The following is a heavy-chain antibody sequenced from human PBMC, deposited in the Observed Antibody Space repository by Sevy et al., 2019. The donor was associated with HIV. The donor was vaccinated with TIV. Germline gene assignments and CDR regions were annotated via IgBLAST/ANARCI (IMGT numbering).Heavy chain of an antibody. V-gene: IGHV3-23*01. CDR2: LIGGGSRT. J-gene: IGHJ6*02. D-gene: IGHD2-8*02. Sequence: GGSLRLSCAASGFPFSNFAMRGVRQAPGKGLEWVSTLIGGGSRTYYADSVTGRFIISRDNSRNTLYLQMNSLRAEDTAIYYCAKRRVQSGLSGGGANYGMDVCGRGTTVTVSS. CDR1: GFPFSNFA. CDR3: AKRRVQSGLSGGGANYGMDV.